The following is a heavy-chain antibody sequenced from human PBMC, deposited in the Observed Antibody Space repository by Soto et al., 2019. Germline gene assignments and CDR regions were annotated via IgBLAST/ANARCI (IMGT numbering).Heavy chain of an antibody. CDR2: ITGDGATT. V-gene: IGHV3-23*01. Sequence: GGSLRLSCAASGFTFSTYVMNWVRQAPGKGLEWVSAITGDGATTYSADSLKGRFTISRDNSKNTLFLQMNSLSAEDTAVYFCAKPRRGSSYVAFDIWGQGTMVTVSS. CDR1: GFTFSTYV. D-gene: IGHD1-26*01. J-gene: IGHJ3*02. CDR3: AKPRRGSSYVAFDI.